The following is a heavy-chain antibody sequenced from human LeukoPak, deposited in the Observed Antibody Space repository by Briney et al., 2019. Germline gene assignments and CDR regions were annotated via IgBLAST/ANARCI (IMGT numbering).Heavy chain of an antibody. Sequence: PGGSLTLSCAASGFTFSSYTMNWVRQPPGRGLEWVSYISRSSSTMYYADSVKGRFTISRDNAKNSLYLQMNSLRAEDTAVYYCARGRMVVAGSYEYWGQGALVTVSS. J-gene: IGHJ4*02. CDR1: GFTFSSYT. V-gene: IGHV3-48*01. D-gene: IGHD3-22*01. CDR3: ARGRMVVAGSYEY. CDR2: ISRSSSTM.